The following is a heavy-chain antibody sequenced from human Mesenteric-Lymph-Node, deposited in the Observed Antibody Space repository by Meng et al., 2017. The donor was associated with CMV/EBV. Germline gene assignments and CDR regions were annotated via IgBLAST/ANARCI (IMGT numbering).Heavy chain of an antibody. CDR1: GFTFSDYY. CDR3: ARALDWDSDAFDI. Sequence: GESLKISCAASGFTFSDYYLSWIRQAPGKGLEWISYISGSVNAIYYADSVKGRFTISRDNAKNSLYLQMNSLRAEDTAVYYCARALDWDSDAFDIWGQGTMVTVSS. CDR2: ISGSVNAI. J-gene: IGHJ3*02. D-gene: IGHD1-7*01. V-gene: IGHV3-11*04.